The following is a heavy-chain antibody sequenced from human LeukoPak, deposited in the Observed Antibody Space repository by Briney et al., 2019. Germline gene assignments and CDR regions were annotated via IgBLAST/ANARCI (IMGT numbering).Heavy chain of an antibody. CDR3: ARGRYSGYEIDY. CDR1: GYTFTDYY. Sequence: GASVKVSCKASGYTFTDYYIHWVRQAPGQGLEWMGWINPNGGGTNHAQKFQGRVTMTRDTSISTASMELSRLTSDDTAIYYCARGRYSGYEIDYWGQGTLVTVSS. CDR2: INPNGGGT. D-gene: IGHD5-12*01. J-gene: IGHJ4*02. V-gene: IGHV1-2*02.